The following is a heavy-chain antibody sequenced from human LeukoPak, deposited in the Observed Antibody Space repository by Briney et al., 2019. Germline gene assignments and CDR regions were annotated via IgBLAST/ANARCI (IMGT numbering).Heavy chain of an antibody. CDR1: AGSISSSSYY. Sequence: SETLSLTCTVSAGSISSSSYYWGWIRQPPGKGLEWIGSIYYSGSTYYNPSLKSRVTISVDTSKNQFSLKLSSVTAADTAVYYCARPAYDSSGYYDPDDAFDIWGQGTMVTVSS. V-gene: IGHV4-39*01. CDR3: ARPAYDSSGYYDPDDAFDI. J-gene: IGHJ3*02. CDR2: IYYSGST. D-gene: IGHD3-22*01.